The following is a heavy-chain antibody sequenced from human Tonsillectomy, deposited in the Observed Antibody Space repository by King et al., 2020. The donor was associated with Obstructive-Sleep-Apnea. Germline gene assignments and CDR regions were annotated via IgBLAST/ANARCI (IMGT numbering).Heavy chain of an antibody. D-gene: IGHD3-10*01. CDR3: ARHPSAPYYYGSGVLKAQDY. CDR2: INHSGST. J-gene: IGHJ4*02. CDR1: GGSFSGYY. V-gene: IGHV4-34*01. Sequence: VQLQQWGAGLLKPSETLSLTCAVYGGSFSGYYWSWIRQPPGKGLEWIGEINHSGSTNHNPSLKSRVTISVDTSKNQFSLKLSSVTAADTAVYYCARHPSAPYYYGSGVLKAQDYWGQGTLVTVSS.